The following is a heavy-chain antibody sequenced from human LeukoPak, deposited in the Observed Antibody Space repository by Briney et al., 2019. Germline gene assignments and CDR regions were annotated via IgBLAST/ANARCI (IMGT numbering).Heavy chain of an antibody. D-gene: IGHD4-11*01. V-gene: IGHV3-23*01. CDR3: AKRPPGDYSNYDRYYFDC. CDR2: ISGSGGST. J-gene: IGHJ4*02. CDR1: GFTFSSYA. Sequence: PGGSLRLSCAASGFTFSSYAMSWVRQAPGKGLEGVSAISGSGGSTYYADSVKGRFTISRENSKNTLYLQMNSLRAEDTAVYYCAKRPPGDYSNYDRYYFDCWGQGTLVTVSS.